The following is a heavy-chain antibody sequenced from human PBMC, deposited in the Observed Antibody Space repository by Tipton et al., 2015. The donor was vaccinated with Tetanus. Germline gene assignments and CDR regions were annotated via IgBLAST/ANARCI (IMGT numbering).Heavy chain of an antibody. V-gene: IGHV4-39*01. Sequence: TLSLTCTVSGASISRTNYYWGWSRQPPGKGLEWIGSIYNTGNTYYNPSLGSRVTMSVDTSKSQFSLRLSSVTAADTAVYYCARLSSSTNDAHAFDVWGQGTMVTVSS. D-gene: IGHD2-8*01. CDR3: ARLSSSTNDAHAFDV. J-gene: IGHJ3*01. CDR2: IYNTGNT. CDR1: GASISRTNYY.